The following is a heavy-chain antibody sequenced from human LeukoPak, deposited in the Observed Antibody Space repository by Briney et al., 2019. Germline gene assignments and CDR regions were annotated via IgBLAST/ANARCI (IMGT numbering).Heavy chain of an antibody. CDR3: ARAPSETGGYYPEYFRH. V-gene: IGHV3-74*01. J-gene: IGHJ1*01. Sequence: GGSLRLSCAASGFTFSSYWMHWVRQAPGKGLVWVSRIKSDGSTNYADSVKGRFTISRDNAKNTVSLQMNSLRAEDTAVYYCARAPSETGGYYPEYFRHWGQGTLVTVS. CDR2: IKSDGST. D-gene: IGHD3-22*01. CDR1: GFTFSSYW.